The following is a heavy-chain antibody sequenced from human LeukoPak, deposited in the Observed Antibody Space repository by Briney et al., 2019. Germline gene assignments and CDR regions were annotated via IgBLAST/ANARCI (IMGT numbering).Heavy chain of an antibody. V-gene: IGHV3-23*01. Sequence: PGGSLRLSCVASEYTFSNYAMSWVRQAPGKGLEWVSSIDSGGGSTYYADSVKGRFTISRDNSKNTLYLQMNSLRAEDTAIYCCASADGSGYRYYWGQGTLVTASS. CDR1: EYTFSNYA. D-gene: IGHD3-22*01. CDR2: IDSGGGST. J-gene: IGHJ4*02. CDR3: ASADGSGYRYY.